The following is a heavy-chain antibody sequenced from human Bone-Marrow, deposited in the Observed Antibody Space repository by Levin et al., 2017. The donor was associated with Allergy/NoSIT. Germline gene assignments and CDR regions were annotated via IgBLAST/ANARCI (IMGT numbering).Heavy chain of an antibody. V-gene: IGHV3-23*01. CDR3: ANSWSYCGKNCYTYNFDY. D-gene: IGHD2-21*01. J-gene: IGHJ4*02. CDR2: TSGDGGNR. CDR1: GFTFSDYA. Sequence: LSLTCAASGFTFSDYAMSWVRQAPGKGLEWVSATSGDGGNRYYANSVKGRFTISRDNSQKMLYLQMNSLRVEDTALYYCANSWSYCGKNCYTYNFDYWGQGILVSVSS.